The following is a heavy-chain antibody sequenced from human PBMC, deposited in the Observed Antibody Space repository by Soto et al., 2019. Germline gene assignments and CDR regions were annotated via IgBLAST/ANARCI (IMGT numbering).Heavy chain of an antibody. CDR1: GSPISKCSYI. CDR2: MYHTGTT. D-gene: IGHD3-22*01. V-gene: IGHV4-30-2*01. J-gene: IGHJ5*02. CDR3: AKGINYYDSSGDSWLDP. Sequence: LQTLSLTSSSFGSPISKCSYIRTWFRQPPGAGLEWIGHMYHTGTTYYNPSLKSRITMSVDTSKNQFSLRLSSVTAADTAIYYCAKGINYYDSSGDSWLDPWGQG.